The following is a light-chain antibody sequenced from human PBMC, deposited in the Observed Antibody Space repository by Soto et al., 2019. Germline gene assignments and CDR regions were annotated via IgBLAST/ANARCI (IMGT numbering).Light chain of an antibody. V-gene: IGKV1-5*01. CDR2: DAS. Sequence: DIHITHSPSTLSASLGDRVTITCRASESIRTWLAWYQHKPGKAPKFLIYDASSLESGVPSRFSGSGSGTDFTLTISRLEPEDFVVYYCQQYGSSPPLTFGGGTKVDIK. CDR3: QQYGSSPPLT. J-gene: IGKJ4*01. CDR1: ESIRTW.